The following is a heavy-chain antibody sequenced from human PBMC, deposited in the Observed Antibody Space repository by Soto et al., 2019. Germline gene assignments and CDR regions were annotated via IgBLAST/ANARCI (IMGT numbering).Heavy chain of an antibody. Sequence: SETLSLTCTVSGGSISSSSYYWGWIRQPPGKGLEWIGSIYYSGSTYYNPSLKSRVTISVDTSKNQFSLKLGSVTAADTAVYYCARQRATITIFGVVPDWFEPWGQGTLVTVSS. CDR3: ARQRATITIFGVVPDWFEP. CDR2: IYYSGST. V-gene: IGHV4-39*01. D-gene: IGHD3-3*01. J-gene: IGHJ5*02. CDR1: GGSISSSSYY.